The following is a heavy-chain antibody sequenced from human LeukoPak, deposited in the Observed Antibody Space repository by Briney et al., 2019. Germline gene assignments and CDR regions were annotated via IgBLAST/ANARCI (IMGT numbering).Heavy chain of an antibody. CDR1: GYTFTSYG. J-gene: IGHJ4*02. D-gene: IGHD3-3*01. V-gene: IGHV1-18*01. CDR3: ASFITIFGVVIDG. Sequence: ASVKVSCKASGYTFTSYGISWVRQAPGQGLEWMGWISAYNGNTNYARKFQGRVTMTRDTSISTAYMELSRLRSDDTAVYYCASFITIFGVVIDGWGQGTLVTVSS. CDR2: ISAYNGNT.